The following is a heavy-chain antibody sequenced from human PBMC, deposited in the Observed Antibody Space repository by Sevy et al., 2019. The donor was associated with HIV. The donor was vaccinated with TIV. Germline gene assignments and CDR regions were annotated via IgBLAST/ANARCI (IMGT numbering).Heavy chain of an antibody. J-gene: IGHJ6*02. CDR3: ARDPVAPNPAGMDV. V-gene: IGHV1-2*02. Sequence: ASVKVSCKASGYTFTGYYMHWVRQAPGQGLEWMGWINPNSGDTNFVQKFQGRVTMTRDTSISTAYMELSRLTSDDTAVYYCARDPVAPNPAGMDVWGQGTTVTVSS. CDR2: INPNSGDT. D-gene: IGHD5-12*01. CDR1: GYTFTGYY.